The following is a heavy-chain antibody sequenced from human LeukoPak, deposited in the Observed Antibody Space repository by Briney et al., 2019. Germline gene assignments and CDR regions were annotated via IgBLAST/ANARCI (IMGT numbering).Heavy chain of an antibody. V-gene: IGHV3-9*01. Sequence: GGSLRLSCAASGFTFNNYWMSWVRQAPGKGLEWVSGITWNSGSIDYADSVKGRFTISRDNAKNSLYLQMNSLRAEDTALYYCAKEFKYYYDSSGYYQNWGRGTLVTVSS. D-gene: IGHD3-22*01. J-gene: IGHJ4*02. CDR2: ITWNSGSI. CDR1: GFTFNNYW. CDR3: AKEFKYYYDSSGYYQN.